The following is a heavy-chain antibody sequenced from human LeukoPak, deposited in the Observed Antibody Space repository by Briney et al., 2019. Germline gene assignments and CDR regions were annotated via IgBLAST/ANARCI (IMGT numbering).Heavy chain of an antibody. CDR1: GGSIRSSSYY. D-gene: IGHD3-22*01. Sequence: PSETLSLTCTVSGGSIRSSSYYWGWIRQPPGKGLEWIGSIFYSGSTYYNPSLRSRVTISVDTSKNQFSLKLSSVTAADTAVYYCARYYYDSSGSNWFDPWGQGTLVTVSS. J-gene: IGHJ5*02. V-gene: IGHV4-39*07. CDR2: IFYSGST. CDR3: ARYYYDSSGSNWFDP.